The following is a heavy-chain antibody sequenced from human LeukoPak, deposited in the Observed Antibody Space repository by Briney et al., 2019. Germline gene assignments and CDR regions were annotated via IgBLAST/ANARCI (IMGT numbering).Heavy chain of an antibody. CDR1: GGSFSGYY. J-gene: IGHJ5*02. D-gene: IGHD3-10*01. Sequence: KASETLSLTCAVYGGSFSGYYWSWIRQPPGKGLEWIGEINHSGSTNYNPSLKSRVTISVDTSKNQFSLKLSSVTAADTAVYYCASYYYYGSGSLPPPAWGQGTLVTVSS. CDR3: ASYYYYGSGSLPPPA. CDR2: INHSGST. V-gene: IGHV4-34*01.